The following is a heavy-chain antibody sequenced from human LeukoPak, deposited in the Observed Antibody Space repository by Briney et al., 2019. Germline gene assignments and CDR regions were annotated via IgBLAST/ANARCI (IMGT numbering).Heavy chain of an antibody. D-gene: IGHD3-9*01. CDR3: ASGYYDILTGYYGYYYMNV. J-gene: IGHJ6*03. CDR1: GYTFTGYY. CDR2: INPNSGGT. V-gene: IGHV1-2*02. Sequence: GASVKVFCKASGYTFTGYYMHWVRQAPGQGLEWMGWINPNSGGTNYAQKFQGRVTMTRDTSISTAYIELSRLRSDDTAVYYCASGYYDILTGYYGYYYMNVWGKGTTVTVSS.